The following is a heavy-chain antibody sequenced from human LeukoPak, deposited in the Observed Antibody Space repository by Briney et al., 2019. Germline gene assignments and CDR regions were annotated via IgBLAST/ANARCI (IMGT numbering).Heavy chain of an antibody. Sequence: GGSLRLSCAASGFTFNTYTMNWVRQAPGKGLEWVSYISGSSGIIDYADSVRGRFTISRDNAKNSLYLQMNSLRAEDTAVYYCARGSTCYESSGQVPFDYWGQGTLVTVSS. J-gene: IGHJ4*02. V-gene: IGHV3-48*01. CDR2: ISGSSGII. CDR1: GFTFNTYT. D-gene: IGHD3-22*01. CDR3: ARGSTCYESSGQVPFDY.